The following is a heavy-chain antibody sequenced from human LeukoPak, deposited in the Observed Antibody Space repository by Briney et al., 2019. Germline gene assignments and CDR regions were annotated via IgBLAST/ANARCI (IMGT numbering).Heavy chain of an antibody. V-gene: IGHV1-2*02. Sequence: ASVKVSCKASGYTFIGYYMHWVREAPGQGLQWMGWINPNSGGTTYAQKFQGRVTMTRDTSISTAYMELSRLRSEDTAVYYCARGSNLTGYHTSITQLDYWGQGTLVTVSS. CDR3: ARGSNLTGYHTSITQLDY. CDR1: GYTFIGYY. J-gene: IGHJ4*02. CDR2: INPNSGGT. D-gene: IGHD3-9*01.